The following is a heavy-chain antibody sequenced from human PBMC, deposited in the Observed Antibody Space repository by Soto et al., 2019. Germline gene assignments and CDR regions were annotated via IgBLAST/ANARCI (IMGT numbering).Heavy chain of an antibody. CDR3: ARTRDSSGYYWYFDL. V-gene: IGHV4-59*01. CDR2: IYYSGST. CDR1: GGSISSYY. J-gene: IGHJ2*01. Sequence: QVQLQESGPGLVKPSETLSLTCTVSGGSISSYYWSWIRQPPGKGLEWIGYIYYSGSTNYNPSLKSRVTISVDTSKNQFSLKLSSVTAADTAVYYCARTRDSSGYYWYFDLWGRGTLVTVSS. D-gene: IGHD3-22*01.